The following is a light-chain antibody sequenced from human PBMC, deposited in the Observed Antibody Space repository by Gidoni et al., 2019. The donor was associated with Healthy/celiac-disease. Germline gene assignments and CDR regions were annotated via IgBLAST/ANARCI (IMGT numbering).Light chain of an antibody. Sequence: IQITPSPSSLSAAVGDRVTITCQASQDISNYLHWYQQKPGKAPKLLIYDASNVETGVPSRFSGSGSGTDFTFTISSLQPEDIATYYWQQYDNLRGFSGXTKVEIK. CDR3: QQYDNLRG. V-gene: IGKV1-33*01. CDR2: DAS. CDR1: QDISNY. J-gene: IGKJ4*01.